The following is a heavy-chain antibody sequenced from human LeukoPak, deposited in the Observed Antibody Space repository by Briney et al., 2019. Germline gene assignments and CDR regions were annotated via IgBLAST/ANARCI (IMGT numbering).Heavy chain of an antibody. CDR2: ISSSSTNI. V-gene: IGHV3-48*01. CDR3: ASGSRRFDY. J-gene: IGHJ4*02. CDR1: GFTFSNYW. D-gene: IGHD5-12*01. Sequence: GGSLRLSCAASGFTFSNYWMHWDRQAPGKGLEWVSYISSSSTNIYYADSVKGRFTISRDNAKNSLCLQMNSLRAEDTAVYYCASGSRRFDYWGQGTLVTVSS.